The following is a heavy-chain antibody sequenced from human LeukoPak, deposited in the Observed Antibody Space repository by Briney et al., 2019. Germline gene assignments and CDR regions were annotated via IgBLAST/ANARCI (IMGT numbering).Heavy chain of an antibody. CDR2: IKQDGSDR. CDR3: VRNLAVAGTCFDS. D-gene: IGHD6-19*01. V-gene: IGHV3-7*03. J-gene: IGHJ4*02. CDR1: GFAFRNYW. Sequence: GGSLGLSCAASGFAFRNYWMSWVRQAPGTGLEWVANIKQDGSDRNYVTSVRGRFTISRDNAESSLYPQMNSLRVEDTAVYYCVRNLAVAGTCFDSWGQGTLVTVSS.